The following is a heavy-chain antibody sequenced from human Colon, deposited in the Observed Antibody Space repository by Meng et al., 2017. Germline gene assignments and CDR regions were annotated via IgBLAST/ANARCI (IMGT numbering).Heavy chain of an antibody. CDR2: ISDSDGRT. J-gene: IGHJ5*02. D-gene: IGHD4-23*01. V-gene: IGHV3-23*04. CDR1: GFTFSNYA. CDR3: AKDDYGGNSEA. Sequence: EGQLVESGGALLQPGASLRLSCAASGFTFSNYAMSWVRQALGKGLEWVSAISDSDGRTYYADSVKGRFTISRDNSKNTLYLQMNSLRAEDTAVYYCAKDDYGGNSEAWGQGTLVTVSS.